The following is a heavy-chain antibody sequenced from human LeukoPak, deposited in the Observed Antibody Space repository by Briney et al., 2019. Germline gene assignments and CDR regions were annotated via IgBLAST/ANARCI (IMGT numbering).Heavy chain of an antibody. J-gene: IGHJ3*02. CDR2: IYHSGNP. D-gene: IGHD3-10*01. Sequence: SETLSLTCTVSGYSISSGYYWGWIRQPPGKGLEWIGCIYHSGNPYYNPSLKSRVTTSVDTSENQFSLKLTFVTAADTAVYYCARGGSGSYIDAFDIWGQGTMVTVSS. V-gene: IGHV4-38-2*02. CDR3: ARGGSGSYIDAFDI. CDR1: GYSISSGYY.